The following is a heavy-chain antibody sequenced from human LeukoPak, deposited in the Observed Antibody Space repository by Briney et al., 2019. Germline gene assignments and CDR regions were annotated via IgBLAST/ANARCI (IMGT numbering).Heavy chain of an antibody. CDR2: ISGSGNII. J-gene: IGHJ4*02. Sequence: GGSLRLSCSASGFSFSSYEMNWVRQAPGKGLEWVSYISGSGNIIYYADSVKGRFTVSRDNAKNSLYLQMNDLRAEDTAVYYCAREDSDYSNYDFWGQGTLVTVSS. CDR3: AREDSDYSNYDF. CDR1: GFSFSSYE. D-gene: IGHD4-11*01. V-gene: IGHV3-48*03.